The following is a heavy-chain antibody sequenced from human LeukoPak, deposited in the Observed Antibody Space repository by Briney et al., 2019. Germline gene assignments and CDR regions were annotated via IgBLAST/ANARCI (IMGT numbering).Heavy chain of an antibody. CDR1: GFTFDDYG. J-gene: IGHJ5*02. CDR2: INWNGGST. CDR3: ARDLTIAAAGTRWFDP. V-gene: IGHV3-20*04. Sequence: GGSLRLSCAATGFTFDDYGMSWIRQAPGKGLDSVSGINWNGGSTGYADSVKGRFTISRDNAKNSLYLQMNSLRAEDTALYYCARDLTIAAAGTRWFDPWGLGTLVTVSS. D-gene: IGHD6-13*01.